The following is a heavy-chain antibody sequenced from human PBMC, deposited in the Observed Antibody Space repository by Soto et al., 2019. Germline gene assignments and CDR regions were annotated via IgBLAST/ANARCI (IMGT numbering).Heavy chain of an antibody. J-gene: IGHJ4*02. CDR2: ISAYNGNT. Sequence: ASVKVSCKASGYTSTSYGISWVRQAPGQGLEWMGWISAYNGNTKYSQKFQGRVTITRDTSASTAYMELSSLRSEDTAVYYCARGLNGYLHYFDYWGQGTPVTVSS. V-gene: IGHV1-18*01. D-gene: IGHD5-18*01. CDR3: ARGLNGYLHYFDY. CDR1: GYTSTSYG.